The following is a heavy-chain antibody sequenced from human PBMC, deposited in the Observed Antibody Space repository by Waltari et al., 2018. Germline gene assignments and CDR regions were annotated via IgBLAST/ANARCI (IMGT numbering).Heavy chain of an antibody. Sequence: QVQLVQSGAEVKKPGASVKVSCKASGGTFSSYSISWVRQAPGQGLEWMAVMIPVSVIANDAKKSESRVTITAGESTGTAYVELSSLGSEEPAVYYCARSRGGYFDYWGQGTLVTVSS. J-gene: IGHJ4*02. V-gene: IGHV1-69*12. CDR1: GGTFSSYS. CDR3: ARSRGGYFDY. D-gene: IGHD6-25*01. CDR2: MIPVSVIA.